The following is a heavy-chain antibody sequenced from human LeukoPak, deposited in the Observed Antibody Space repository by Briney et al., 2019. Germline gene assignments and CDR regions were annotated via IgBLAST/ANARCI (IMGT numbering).Heavy chain of an antibody. D-gene: IGHD1-1*01. V-gene: IGHV4-39*07. Sequence: PSETLSLTCTVSGGSISSSPYYWGWIRQPPGKGLEWIGSIYYSGTTHYSPSLESRVTISVDTSKNQFSLKLSSVTAADTAVYYCARQSYNWNDGFDYWGQGTLVTVSS. CDR2: IYYSGTT. J-gene: IGHJ4*02. CDR3: ARQSYNWNDGFDY. CDR1: GGSISSSPYY.